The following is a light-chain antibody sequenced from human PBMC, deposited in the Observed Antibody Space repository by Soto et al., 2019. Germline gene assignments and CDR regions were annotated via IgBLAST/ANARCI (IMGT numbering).Light chain of an antibody. J-gene: IGKJ1*01. Sequence: DIQMTQSPSSVSASVGDRVTITCRASQGIGTWLAWYQQKPGKGPNLLIYAASSLESGVPSRFSGSGSGTDFTLTISSLQPEDFATYYCQQADSFPQTFGQATKVDIK. V-gene: IGKV1-12*01. CDR2: AAS. CDR3: QQADSFPQT. CDR1: QGIGTW.